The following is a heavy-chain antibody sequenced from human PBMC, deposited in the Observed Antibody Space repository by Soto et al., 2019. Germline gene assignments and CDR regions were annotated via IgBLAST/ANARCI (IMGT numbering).Heavy chain of an antibody. CDR3: AREHDYGDYF. J-gene: IGHJ4*02. Sequence: PGGSLRLSCAASGFTFRSFAMHWVRQAPGKGLECVAVISHDGSNKFYRDYLKGRFTISRDNSKNTFYLQINSLRYEDTAVYYCAREHDYGDYFWGQGTLVTVSS. V-gene: IGHV3-30-3*01. CDR1: GFTFRSFA. D-gene: IGHD4-17*01. CDR2: ISHDGSNK.